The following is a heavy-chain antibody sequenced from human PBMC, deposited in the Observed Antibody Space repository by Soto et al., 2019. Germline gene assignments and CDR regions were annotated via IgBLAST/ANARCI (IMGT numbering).Heavy chain of an antibody. CDR3: IRGGSPYYYDY. Sequence: EVQLVESGGGLVQLGGSLKLCCAASGFIFSGSAVHWVRQASGKGLEWVGRILSKAGNYATAYPASMKGRFTISRDDSENTAFLQMNSLKTEDTAVYYCIRGGSPYYYDYCGQGTLVAVSS. CDR1: GFIFSGSA. CDR2: ILSKAGNYAT. J-gene: IGHJ4*02. V-gene: IGHV3-73*01.